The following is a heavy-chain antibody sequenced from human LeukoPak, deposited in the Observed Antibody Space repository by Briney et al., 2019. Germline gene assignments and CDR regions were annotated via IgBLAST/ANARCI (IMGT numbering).Heavy chain of an antibody. Sequence: PSETLSLTCTVSSGSISSYYWSWIRQLAGKGLEWIGRISTSGSTNNNPSLKSRVTMTVDTSKNQFSLYLTSVTAADTAVYYCARDKNYRDGSGYPFDSWGQGTLVTVSS. D-gene: IGHD3-22*01. J-gene: IGHJ4*02. CDR1: SGSISSYY. CDR2: ISTSGST. V-gene: IGHV4-4*07. CDR3: ARDKNYRDGSGYPFDS.